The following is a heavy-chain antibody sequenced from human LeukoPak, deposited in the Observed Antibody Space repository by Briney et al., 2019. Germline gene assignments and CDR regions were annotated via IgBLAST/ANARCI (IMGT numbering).Heavy chain of an antibody. D-gene: IGHD2-15*01. V-gene: IGHV1-2*02. CDR1: GYTFTGYY. CDR3: ARAGFCSGGSCYYDI. CDR2: INPNSGGT. J-gene: IGHJ3*02. Sequence: GASVKVSCKASGYTFTGYYMHWVRQAPGQGLEWMGWINPNSGGTNYAQKFQGTVTMTRDTSISTAYMELSRLRSDDTAVYYCARAGFCSGGSCYYDIWGQGTMVTVSS.